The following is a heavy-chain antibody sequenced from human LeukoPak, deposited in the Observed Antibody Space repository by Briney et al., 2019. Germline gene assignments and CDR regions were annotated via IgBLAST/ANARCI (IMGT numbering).Heavy chain of an antibody. J-gene: IGHJ4*02. CDR3: ARCGSSTSCQRELSFDY. Sequence: GSSVKVSCKASGGTFTSYGISWVRQAPGQGLEWMGGIIPIFGTANYAQKFQGRVTITADESTSTAYMELSSLRSEDTAVYYCARCGSSTSCQRELSFDYWGQGTLVTVSS. V-gene: IGHV1-69*01. CDR1: GGTFTSYG. D-gene: IGHD2-2*01. CDR2: IIPIFGTA.